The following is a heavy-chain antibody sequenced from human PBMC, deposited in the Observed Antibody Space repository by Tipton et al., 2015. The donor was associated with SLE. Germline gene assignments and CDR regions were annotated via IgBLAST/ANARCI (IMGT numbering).Heavy chain of an antibody. D-gene: IGHD1-14*01. CDR2: IYNSGST. CDR3: ARDLRSGGYYYYYYMDV. Sequence: TLSLTCTVSGGSISTTPYYWGWIRQPPGKGLEWVGSIYNSGSTYYDPSLKSRVTISLDTSKNQFSLKLTSVTAADTAVYYCARDLRSGGYYYYYYMDVWGQGTPVTVSS. V-gene: IGHV4-39*07. CDR1: GGSISTTPYY. J-gene: IGHJ6*03.